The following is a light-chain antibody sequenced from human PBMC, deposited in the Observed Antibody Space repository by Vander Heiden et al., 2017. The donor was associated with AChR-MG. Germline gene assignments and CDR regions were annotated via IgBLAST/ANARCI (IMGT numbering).Light chain of an antibody. CDR2: QDT. CDR1: RLGDKY. J-gene: IGLJ3*02. Sequence: SYELTQPPSVSVSPGQTASITFSGARLGDKYACLYQQRPGQSPVLVIYQDTKRPSGIPERFSGSNSGNTATLTISGTQAMDEADYYCQAWDSSTSVFGGGTKLTVL. V-gene: IGLV3-1*01. CDR3: QAWDSSTSV.